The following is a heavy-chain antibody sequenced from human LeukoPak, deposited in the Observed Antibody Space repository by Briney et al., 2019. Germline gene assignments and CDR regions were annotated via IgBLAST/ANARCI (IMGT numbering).Heavy chain of an antibody. J-gene: IGHJ6*03. V-gene: IGHV3-30-3*01. CDR1: GFTFSSYA. D-gene: IGHD2-2*01. Sequence: GRSLRLSCAASGFTFSSYAMHWVRQAPGKGLEWVAIISYDGSNKYYADSVKGRFTISRDNSKNTLYLQMNSLRAEDTAVYYCAKATIVVDSSYYMDVWGKGTTVTVSS. CDR2: ISYDGSNK. CDR3: AKATIVVDSSYYMDV.